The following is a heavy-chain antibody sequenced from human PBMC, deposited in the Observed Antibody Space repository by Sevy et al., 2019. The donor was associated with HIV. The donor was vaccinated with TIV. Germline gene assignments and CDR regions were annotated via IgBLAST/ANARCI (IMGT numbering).Heavy chain of an antibody. D-gene: IGHD1-26*01. Sequence: GGSLRLSCAASGFTVSSNYMSWVRQAPGKGLEWVSVIYSGGSTYYADSVKGRFTISRDNSKNTLYLQMNSLRDEDTAVYYCARGLGATPYYFDYWGQGTLVTVSS. V-gene: IGHV3-53*01. CDR3: ARGLGATPYYFDY. CDR2: IYSGGST. CDR1: GFTVSSNY. J-gene: IGHJ4*02.